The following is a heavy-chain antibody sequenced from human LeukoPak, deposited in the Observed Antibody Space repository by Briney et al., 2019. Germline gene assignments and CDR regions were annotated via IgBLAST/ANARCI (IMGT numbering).Heavy chain of an antibody. J-gene: IGHJ2*01. CDR2: INPSGGST. CDR1: GYTFTSYY. Sequence: GASVKVSCKASGYTFTSYYMHWVRQAPGQGLEWMGIINPSGGSTSYAQKFQGRVTMTRDTSTSTVYMEPSSLRSEDTAVYYCARDLGWLYLDLWGRGTLVTVSS. V-gene: IGHV1-46*01. D-gene: IGHD3-22*01. CDR3: ARDLGWLYLDL.